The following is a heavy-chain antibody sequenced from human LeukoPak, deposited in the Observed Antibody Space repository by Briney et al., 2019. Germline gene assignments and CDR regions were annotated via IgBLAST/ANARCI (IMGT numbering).Heavy chain of an antibody. J-gene: IGHJ4*02. Sequence: GGSLRLSCAASGFTFDDYAMHWVRQAPGKGLEWVSGISWNSGSIGYADSVKGRFTISRDNAKNSLYLQMNSLRAEDTALYYCAKGLWDILTGYFDYWGQGTLVTVSS. CDR1: GFTFDDYA. D-gene: IGHD3-9*01. CDR2: ISWNSGSI. CDR3: AKGLWDILTGYFDY. V-gene: IGHV3-9*01.